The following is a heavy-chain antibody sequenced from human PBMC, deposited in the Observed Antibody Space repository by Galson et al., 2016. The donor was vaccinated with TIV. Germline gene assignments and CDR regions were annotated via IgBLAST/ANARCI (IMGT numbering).Heavy chain of an antibody. CDR1: GYSISSGNY. D-gene: IGHD3-3*01. V-gene: IGHV4-38-2*01. Sequence: SEPLSLTCAVSGYSISSGNYWGWIRRPPGKGLEWIASVYHSGNTYSNPSFKSRVTISVDKSKNQFSLKLTSVTAADTAVYYCSTHAGITIYGLVASGGFDPWGQGTLVTVSS. CDR3: STHAGITIYGLVASGGFDP. J-gene: IGHJ5*02. CDR2: VYHSGNT.